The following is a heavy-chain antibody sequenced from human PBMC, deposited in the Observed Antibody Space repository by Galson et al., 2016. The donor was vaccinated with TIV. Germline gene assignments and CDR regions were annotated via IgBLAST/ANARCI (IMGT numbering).Heavy chain of an antibody. V-gene: IGHV3-15*01. J-gene: IGHJ5*02. CDR1: GFTFSNAW. CDR2: IKSETDGGTT. CDR3: HCSSTSCYVRWFDP. D-gene: IGHD2-2*01. Sequence: SLRLSCAASGFTFSNAWMSWVRQAPGKGLEWVGRIKSETDGGTTDYAAPVKGRFTISRDDSENTLYLQMNTLKTEDTAVYYCHCSSTSCYVRWFDPWGQGTLVTVSS.